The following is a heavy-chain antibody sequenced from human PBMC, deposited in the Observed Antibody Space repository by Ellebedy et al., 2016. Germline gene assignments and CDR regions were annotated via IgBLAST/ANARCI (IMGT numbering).Heavy chain of an antibody. CDR1: GGSISRYY. D-gene: IGHD3-16*01. J-gene: IGHJ4*02. CDR2: IYNSATT. Sequence: SETLSLXCIVSGGSISRYYWSWIRQPAGKGLEWIGRIYNSATTKYNPSLKSRVTMSVDTSKNQISLKLNSVTAADTAVYYCARGQLGSNAFDYWGQGTLVTVSS. CDR3: ARGQLGSNAFDY. V-gene: IGHV4-4*07.